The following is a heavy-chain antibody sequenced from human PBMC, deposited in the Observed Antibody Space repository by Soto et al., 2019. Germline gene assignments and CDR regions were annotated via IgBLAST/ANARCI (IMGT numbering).Heavy chain of an antibody. J-gene: IGHJ4*02. CDR2: IYYSGNT. V-gene: IGHV4-30-4*01. CDR3: AREGGESSDGLYYFDS. Sequence: SETLSLTCTVSGGSTSSDNYWSWIRQPPGRGLEWIGHIYYSGNTDYNPSLKSRLAISIDTSKNQFSLKLSSVTAADTAVYFCAREGGESSDGLYYFDSWGQGSLVTVSS. CDR1: GGSTSSDNY. D-gene: IGHD3-16*01.